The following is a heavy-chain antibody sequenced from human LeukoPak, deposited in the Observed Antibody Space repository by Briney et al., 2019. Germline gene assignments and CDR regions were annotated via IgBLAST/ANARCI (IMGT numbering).Heavy chain of an antibody. CDR1: GYTFTIYY. J-gene: IGHJ4*02. Sequence: ASVKVSCKASGYTFTIYYMHWVRQAPGQGLEWMGIIIPSGGSTSYAQKFQGRVTMTRDTSTSTVYMELSSLRSEDTALYYCARDLDTQTLNDYWGQGTLVTVSS. CDR3: ARDLDTQTLNDY. CDR2: IIPSGGST. D-gene: IGHD5-18*01. V-gene: IGHV1-46*01.